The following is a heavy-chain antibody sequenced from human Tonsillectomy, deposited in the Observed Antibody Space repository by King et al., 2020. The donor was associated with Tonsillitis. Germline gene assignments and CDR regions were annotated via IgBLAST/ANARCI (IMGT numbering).Heavy chain of an antibody. CDR3: ARDVLYSYCGGDCYAFDY. D-gene: IGHD2-21*02. V-gene: IGHV3-21*01. CDR2: INIGSSYI. J-gene: IGHJ4*02. Sequence: EVQLVESGGGLVKPGGSLRLSCAASGFTFSSYSMNGVRQAPGTGLEGVSSINIGSSYIYYADSVKGRFTISRDNAKNSLYLQMNSLRAEDTAVYYCARDVLYSYCGGDCYAFDYWGQGTLVTVSS. CDR1: GFTFSSYS.